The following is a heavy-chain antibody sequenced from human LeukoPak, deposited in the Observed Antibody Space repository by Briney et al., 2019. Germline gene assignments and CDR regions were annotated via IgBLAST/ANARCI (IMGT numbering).Heavy chain of an antibody. CDR2: IKEDGSDK. CDR3: ARGVPKTSYYYYYMDV. J-gene: IGHJ6*03. V-gene: IGHV3-7*01. Sequence: GGSLRLSCAASGFIFSNYWMSWVHQAPGKGLEWVANIKEDGSDKYYVDSVKGRFTISRDNAKNSLYLQMNSLRAEDTAVYYCARGVPKTSYYYYYMDVWGKGTTVTVSS. CDR1: GFIFSNYW. D-gene: IGHD4-11*01.